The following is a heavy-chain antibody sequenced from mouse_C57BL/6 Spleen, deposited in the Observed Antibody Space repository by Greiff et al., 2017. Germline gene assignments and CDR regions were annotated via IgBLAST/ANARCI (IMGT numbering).Heavy chain of an antibody. V-gene: IGHV6-6*01. CDR1: GFTFSDAW. CDR2: IRNKANNHAT. CDR3: TRPLPRWLPFAY. Sequence: EVKLQESGGGLVQPGGSMKLSCAASGFTFSDAWMDWVRQSPEKGLEWVAEIRNKANNHATYYAESVKGRFTISRDDSKSSVYLQMNSLRAEDTGIYYCTRPLPRWLPFAYWGQGTLVTVSA. D-gene: IGHD2-3*01. J-gene: IGHJ3*01.